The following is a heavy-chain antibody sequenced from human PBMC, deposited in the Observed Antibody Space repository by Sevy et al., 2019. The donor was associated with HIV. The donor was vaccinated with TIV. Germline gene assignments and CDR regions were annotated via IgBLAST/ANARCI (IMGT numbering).Heavy chain of an antibody. CDR2: FYYSEST. CDR3: ARAFRAVAGSYYFDY. CDR1: GGSISISNYY. V-gene: IGHV4-39*01. D-gene: IGHD6-19*01. J-gene: IGHJ4*02. Sequence: SETLSLTCTVSGGSISISNYYWGWIRQPSGKGLEWIGSFYYSESTYYNPSLKSRVTISVDTSKNQFSLKLSSVTAADTAVYYCARAFRAVAGSYYFDYWGQGTLVTVSS.